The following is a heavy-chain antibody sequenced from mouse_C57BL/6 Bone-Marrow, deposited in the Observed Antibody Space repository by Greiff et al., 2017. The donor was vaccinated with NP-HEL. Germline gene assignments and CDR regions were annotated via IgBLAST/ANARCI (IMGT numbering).Heavy chain of an antibody. V-gene: IGHV1-61*01. CDR3: ATRSSRYENDD. Sequence: QVQLQQPGAELARPGSSVKLSCKASGYTFTSYWMDWVKQRPGQGLEWIGNIYPSDSETHYNQKFKDKATLTVDKSSSTAYMQISSLTAEDSAVYDCATRSSRYENDDWGQGTALTVSS. J-gene: IGHJ2*01. CDR1: GYTFTSYW. CDR2: IYPSDSET. D-gene: IGHD3-2*02.